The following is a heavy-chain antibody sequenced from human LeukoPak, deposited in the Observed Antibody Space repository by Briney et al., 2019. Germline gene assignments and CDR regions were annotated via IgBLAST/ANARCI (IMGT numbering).Heavy chain of an antibody. V-gene: IGHV4-59*01. CDR3: ARAVYYYDSSGSVDAFDI. Sequence: SETLSLTCTVSGGSISSYYWSWLRQPPGKGLEWIGYIYYSGSTNYNPSLKSRVTISVDTSKNQFSLKLSSVTAADTAVYYCARAVYYYDSSGSVDAFDIWGQGTMVTVSS. J-gene: IGHJ3*02. CDR2: IYYSGST. CDR1: GGSISSYY. D-gene: IGHD3-22*01.